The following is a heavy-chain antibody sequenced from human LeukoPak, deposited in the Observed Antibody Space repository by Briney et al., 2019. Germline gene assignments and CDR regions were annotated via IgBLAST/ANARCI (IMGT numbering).Heavy chain of an antibody. V-gene: IGHV3-11*04. Sequence: KSGGSLRLSCAASGITFSDHYMSWIRQAPGKGLEWLSYISSGGDSIYYADSVKGRFTISRDNAKNSVSLQMNCLRAEDTAVYYCASGSYGSGFYYFYYMDVWGKGTTVTVSS. J-gene: IGHJ6*03. CDR2: ISSGGDSI. CDR1: GITFSDHY. CDR3: ASGSYGSGFYYFYYMDV. D-gene: IGHD3-10*01.